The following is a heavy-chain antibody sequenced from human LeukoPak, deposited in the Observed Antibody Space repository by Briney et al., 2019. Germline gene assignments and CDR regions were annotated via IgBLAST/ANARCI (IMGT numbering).Heavy chain of an antibody. CDR3: ARAFGAGLDY. Sequence: GGSLRLSCAASGFTFSNYWMSWVRQAPGKGLEWVANIKQDGNEKYYVDSVKGRFTISRDNAKNSLYLQMNSLRAEDTAVYHCARAFGAGLDYWGQGTLVTVSS. CDR2: IKQDGNEK. D-gene: IGHD3-3*01. J-gene: IGHJ4*02. V-gene: IGHV3-7*05. CDR1: GFTFSNYW.